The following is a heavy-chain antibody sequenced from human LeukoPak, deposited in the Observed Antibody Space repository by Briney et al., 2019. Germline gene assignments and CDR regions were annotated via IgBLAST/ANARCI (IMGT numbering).Heavy chain of an antibody. CDR1: GLTLSNSA. D-gene: IGHD2-15*01. V-gene: IGHV3-23*01. CDR2: IYGSDDKT. J-gene: IGHJ5*02. Sequence: GGSLRLSCAASGLTLSNSAMGWVRQAPGKGLEWVSGIYGSDDKTVYGDAVKGRFTISRDNSKNTLYLQMNSLRADDTAVYYCAKTQGYYDAWGQGALVTVSS. CDR3: AKTQGYYDA.